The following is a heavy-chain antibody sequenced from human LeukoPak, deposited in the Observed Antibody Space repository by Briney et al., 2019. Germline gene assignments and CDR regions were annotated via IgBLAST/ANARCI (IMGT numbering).Heavy chain of an antibody. CDR3: ATDSLPSGYYDTDFAY. V-gene: IGHV3-21*01. Sequence: GGSLRLSCAASGFTFSSYSMNWVRQAPGKGLEWVSSISSSSSYIYYADSVKGRFTISRDNAKNSLYLQMNSLRAEDTDFDYCATDSLPSGYYDTDFAYWGQGTLVTVSS. CDR1: GFTFSSYS. J-gene: IGHJ4*02. CDR2: ISSSSSYI. D-gene: IGHD3-22*01.